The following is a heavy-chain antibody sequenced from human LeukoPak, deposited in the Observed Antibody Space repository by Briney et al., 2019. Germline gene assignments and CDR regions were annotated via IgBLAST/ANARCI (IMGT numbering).Heavy chain of an antibody. Sequence: GESLKISCKGSGYSFTSYWIGWMRQMPGKGLEWMGIIYPGDSDTRYSPSFQGQVSISADKSISTAYLQWSSLKASDTATYYCARALGSSSSYFDYWGQGTLVTVSS. V-gene: IGHV5-51*01. J-gene: IGHJ4*02. CDR1: GYSFTSYW. CDR3: ARALGSSSSYFDY. CDR2: IYPGDSDT. D-gene: IGHD6-6*01.